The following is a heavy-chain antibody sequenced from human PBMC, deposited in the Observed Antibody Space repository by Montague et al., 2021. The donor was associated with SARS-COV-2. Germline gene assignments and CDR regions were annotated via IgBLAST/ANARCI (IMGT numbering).Heavy chain of an antibody. Sequence: SETLSLTGAVYGGSFSDYYWSWIRQPPGKGLEWMGEINHSGSTGYNPSLKSRVTISVDTSKNQFSLRLTSVTAADTAVYYCARERQGNYFHYYGLDVSGQGTTVTVSS. D-gene: IGHD1-1*01. J-gene: IGHJ6*02. CDR2: INHSGST. CDR1: GGSFSDYY. CDR3: ARERQGNYFHYYGLDV. V-gene: IGHV4-34*01.